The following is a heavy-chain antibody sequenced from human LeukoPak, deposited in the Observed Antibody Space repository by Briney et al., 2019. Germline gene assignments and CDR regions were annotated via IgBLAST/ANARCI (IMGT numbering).Heavy chain of an antibody. CDR3: ARGLSFGVAYGDF. V-gene: IGHV3-74*01. D-gene: IGHD3-3*01. Sequence: GGSLRLSCAASGFTFSSYWMHWVRHAPGKGLMWVSNINTDGSSTPYADPVKGRFTISRDNAKNTLYLQMNSLRAEDTAVYCCARGLSFGVAYGDFWGQGTLVTVSS. J-gene: IGHJ4*02. CDR2: INTDGSST. CDR1: GFTFSSYW.